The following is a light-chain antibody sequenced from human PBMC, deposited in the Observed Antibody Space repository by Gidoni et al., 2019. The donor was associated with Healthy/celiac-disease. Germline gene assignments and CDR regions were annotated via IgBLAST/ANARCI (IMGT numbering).Light chain of an antibody. J-gene: IGKJ4*01. CDR2: AAS. Sequence: DIQLTQSPSFLSASLGDRVTITCRASQGVSSYLAWYQQKPGKAPKFLIYAASTLQSGVPSRFSGSGSGTEFTLTISSLQPEDFATYYCQQVQSYPLTFGGGTKVEIK. CDR1: QGVSSY. CDR3: QQVQSYPLT. V-gene: IGKV1-9*01.